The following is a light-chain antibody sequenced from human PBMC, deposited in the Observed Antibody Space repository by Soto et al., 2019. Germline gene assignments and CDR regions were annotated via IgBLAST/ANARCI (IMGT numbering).Light chain of an antibody. CDR1: QSVTNSF. V-gene: IGKV3-20*01. J-gene: IGKJ1*01. CDR3: QQYVSSPWA. CDR2: GAS. Sequence: EIVLAQSPGTLSLSPGERATLSCRASQSVTNSFLAWYQQKPGQAPRLLIYGASRRATGIQDRFTGSGSGTDFTLTIRRLEPEDFAVYYCQQYVSSPWAFGQGTKVDI.